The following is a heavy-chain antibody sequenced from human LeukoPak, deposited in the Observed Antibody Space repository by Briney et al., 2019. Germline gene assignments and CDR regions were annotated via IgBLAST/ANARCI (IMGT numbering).Heavy chain of an antibody. CDR2: ISSNGGST. CDR1: GFTFSSYA. J-gene: IGHJ4*02. CDR3: ARAYTSSWQPIDY. Sequence: GGSLRLFCAASGFTFSSYAMHWVRQAPGKGLEYVSTISSNGGSTYYANSVKGRFTISRDNSKNTLYLQMGSLRAEDMAVYYCARAYTSSWQPIDYWGQGTLVTVSS. D-gene: IGHD6-13*01. V-gene: IGHV3-64*01.